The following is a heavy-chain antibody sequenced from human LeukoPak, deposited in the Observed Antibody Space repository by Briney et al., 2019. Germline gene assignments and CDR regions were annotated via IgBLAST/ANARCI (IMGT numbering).Heavy chain of an antibody. V-gene: IGHV4-4*07. CDR2: IYTSGST. Sequence: SETLSLTCTVSGGSISSYYWSWIRQPAGKGLEWIGRIYTSGSTNYNPSLKSRVTMSVDTSKNQFSPKLSSVTAADTAVYYCSGYCSSTSCYGIDYWGQGTLVTVSS. J-gene: IGHJ4*02. CDR1: GGSISSYY. CDR3: SGYCSSTSCYGIDY. D-gene: IGHD2-2*01.